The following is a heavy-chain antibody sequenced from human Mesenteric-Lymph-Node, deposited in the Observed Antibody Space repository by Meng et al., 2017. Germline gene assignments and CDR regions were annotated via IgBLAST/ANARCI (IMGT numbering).Heavy chain of an antibody. V-gene: IGHV3-23*01. J-gene: IGHJ1*01. CDR1: GFTFRSSA. Sequence: GESLKISCAASGFTFRSSAMSWVRQAPGKGLDWVSTISSSGGNSYYADSVKGRFAISRDNSRDTLFLQMDSLRAEDTAVYYCATEAAYNSRAYYTGPYFQHWGQGSLVTVSS. CDR3: ATEAAYNSRAYYTGPYFQH. D-gene: IGHD3-3*01. CDR2: ISSSGGNS.